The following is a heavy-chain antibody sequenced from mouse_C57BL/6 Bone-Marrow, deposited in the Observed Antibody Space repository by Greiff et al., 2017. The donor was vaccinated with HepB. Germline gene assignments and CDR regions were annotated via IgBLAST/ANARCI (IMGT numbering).Heavy chain of an antibody. CDR1: GYTFTSYG. D-gene: IGHD2-1*01. J-gene: IGHJ4*01. Sequence: VKLMESGAELARPGASVKLSCKASGYTFTSYGISWVKQRTGQGLEWIGEIYPRSGNTYYNEKFKGKATLTADKSSSTAYMELRSLTSEDSAVYFCARLYYGIYYAMDYWGQGTSVTVSS. CDR2: IYPRSGNT. CDR3: ARLYYGIYYAMDY. V-gene: IGHV1-81*01.